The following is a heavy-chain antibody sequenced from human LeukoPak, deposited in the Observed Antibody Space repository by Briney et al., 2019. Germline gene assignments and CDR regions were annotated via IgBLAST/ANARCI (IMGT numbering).Heavy chain of an antibody. V-gene: IGHV4-61*08. CDR2: IYYSGST. CDR1: GFSFDDYA. D-gene: IGHD3-22*01. CDR3: ARSFFYDSPGFFYYMDV. J-gene: IGHJ6*03. Sequence: GSLRLSCAASGFSFDDYAMHWVRQPPGKGLEWIGYIYYSGSTSYNPSLKSRATMSVDTSKNQFSLKLTSVTAADTGVYYCARSFFYDSPGFFYYMDVWGKGTTVTVSS.